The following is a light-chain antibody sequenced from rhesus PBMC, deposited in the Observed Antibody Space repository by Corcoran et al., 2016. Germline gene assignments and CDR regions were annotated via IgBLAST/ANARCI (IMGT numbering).Light chain of an antibody. J-gene: IGLJ1*01. Sequence: QSVLTQPPSASEAARKTVTISCSGSSSNVGSNSVSWYQQFPGTAPKVLIYSNDQRPSGVSARFSGSKSGTSASLAISGLQNAEEADYYCAAWDASLSGYIFGTGTRLTVL. V-gene: IGLV1-60*01. CDR1: SSNVGSNS. CDR3: AAWDASLSGYI. CDR2: SND.